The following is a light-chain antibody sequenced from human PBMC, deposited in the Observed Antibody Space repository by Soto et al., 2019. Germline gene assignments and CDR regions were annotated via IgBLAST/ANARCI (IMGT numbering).Light chain of an antibody. CDR1: QTISDY. CDR2: GAS. CDR3: QQSYSLPRT. V-gene: IGKV1-39*01. Sequence: DIQMTQSPSSLSASVGDRVTISCRASQTISDYLNWYQQTPGKAPKLLVFGASRLQSGAPSRFSGSGSGTDFTLTISGLQSEDFATYYCQQSYSLPRTFGPGTKVEIK. J-gene: IGKJ1*01.